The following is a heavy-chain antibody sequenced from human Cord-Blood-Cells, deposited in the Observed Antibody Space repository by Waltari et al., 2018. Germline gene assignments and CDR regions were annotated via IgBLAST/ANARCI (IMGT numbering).Heavy chain of an antibody. CDR3: ARLSYGDYYYYYYMDV. J-gene: IGHJ6*03. D-gene: IGHD4-17*01. V-gene: IGHV4-38-2*01. CDR2: IYHSGST. CDR1: GYSISSGYY. Sequence: QVQLQESGPGLVKPSETLSLTCAVSGYSISSGYYWGWIRQPPGKGLEWVGSIYHSGSTHYNPSPKSRVTIAVDPSKNQFSLKLSSVTAADTAVYYCARLSYGDYYYYYYMDVWGKGTTVTVSS.